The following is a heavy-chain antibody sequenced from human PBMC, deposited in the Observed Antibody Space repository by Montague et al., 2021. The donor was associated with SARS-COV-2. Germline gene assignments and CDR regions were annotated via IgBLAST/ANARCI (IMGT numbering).Heavy chain of an antibody. CDR2: INHSGST. CDR3: ASITLGYCGSTSCYSDWLDH. V-gene: IGHV4-34*01. Sequence: SETLSLTCAVYGGSFSGYYWSWIRQPPGKGLEWIGEINHSGSTNYNPSLKSRVTISVDTSKNQFSLKLSSVTAADTAVYYCASITLGYCGSTSCYSDWLDHWGQGTLVTVSS. J-gene: IGHJ5*02. D-gene: IGHD2-2*02. CDR1: GGSFSGYY.